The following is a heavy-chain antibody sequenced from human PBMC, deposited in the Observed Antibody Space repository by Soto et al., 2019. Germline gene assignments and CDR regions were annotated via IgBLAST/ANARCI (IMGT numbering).Heavy chain of an antibody. Sequence: GGSLRLSCAASGFTFSSYSMNWVRQAPGKGLEWVSYISSSSSTIYYADSVKGRFTISRDNAKNSLYLQMNSLRDEDTAVYYCARDRFGSGYYPGAFDIWGQGTMVTVSS. V-gene: IGHV3-48*02. CDR3: ARDRFGSGYYPGAFDI. D-gene: IGHD3-22*01. CDR2: ISSSSSTI. CDR1: GFTFSSYS. J-gene: IGHJ3*02.